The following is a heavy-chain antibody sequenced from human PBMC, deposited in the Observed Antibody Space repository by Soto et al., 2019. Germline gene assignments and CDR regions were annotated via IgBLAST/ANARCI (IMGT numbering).Heavy chain of an antibody. CDR1: GYTLTELS. D-gene: IGHD3-3*01. V-gene: IGHV1-24*01. CDR3: ATVFGVGHPSDY. CDR2: FDPEDGET. J-gene: IGHJ4*02. Sequence: ASVKVSCKVSGYTLTELSMHWVRQAPGKGLEWMGGFDPEDGETIYAQKFQGRVTMTEDTSTDTAYMELSSLRSEDTAVYYCATVFGVGHPSDYWGQGTLVTVS.